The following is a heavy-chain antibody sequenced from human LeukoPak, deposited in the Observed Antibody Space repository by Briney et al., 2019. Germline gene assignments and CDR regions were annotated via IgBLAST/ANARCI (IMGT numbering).Heavy chain of an antibody. J-gene: IGHJ4*02. CDR3: ARDIDEVFDY. V-gene: IGHV4-34*01. CDR1: GGSFSGYY. Sequence: SETLSLTCAVYGGSFSGYYWTWIRQPPGKGLEWIGEINHSGATNYNPSLKSRVTISVDTSRNQLSLNLRSVTAADTAVYYCARDIDEVFDYWGQGTLVTVTS. D-gene: IGHD5-12*01. CDR2: INHSGAT.